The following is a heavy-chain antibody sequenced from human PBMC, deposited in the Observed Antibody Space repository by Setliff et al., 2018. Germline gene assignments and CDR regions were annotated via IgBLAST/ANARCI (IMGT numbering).Heavy chain of an antibody. CDR2: MNPNNGNT. Sequence: ASVKVSCKTSGYNFSTYAIHWVRQAPGQRLEWMGGMNPNNGNTGYAQKFQGRVTITTDTSASTAYMELSSLRSEDTAVFYCARDLTGTSGYWGQGTLVTVSS. J-gene: IGHJ4*02. CDR1: GYNFSTYA. V-gene: IGHV1-3*01. D-gene: IGHD1-7*01. CDR3: ARDLTGTSGY.